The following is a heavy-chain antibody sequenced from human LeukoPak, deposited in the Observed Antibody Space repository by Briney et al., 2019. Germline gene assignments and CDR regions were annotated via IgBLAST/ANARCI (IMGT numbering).Heavy chain of an antibody. V-gene: IGHV6-1*01. CDR2: TYYRSKWYN. D-gene: IGHD6-19*01. Sequence: SQTLSLTCDISGDSVSSNSAAWNWIRQSPSRGLEWLGRTYYRSKWYNDYAVSVKSRITINPDTSKNQFSLQVNSVTPEDTAVYYCARSTRYSSGWTFDYWGQGTLVTVSS. J-gene: IGHJ4*02. CDR3: ARSTRYSSGWTFDY. CDR1: GDSVSSNSAA.